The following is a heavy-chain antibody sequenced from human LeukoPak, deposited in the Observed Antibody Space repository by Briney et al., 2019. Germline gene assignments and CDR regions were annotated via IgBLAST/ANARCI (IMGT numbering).Heavy chain of an antibody. Sequence: GGSLRLSCAASGFTVSSDYMSWVRQAPGKGLEWVSVIYSGGSTYYADSVKGRFTISRDNSKNTLYLQMNSLRAEDTAVYYCARERLRLFDPWGQGTLVTVSS. J-gene: IGHJ5*02. CDR1: GFTVSSDY. D-gene: IGHD3-16*01. V-gene: IGHV3-53*01. CDR3: ARERLRLFDP. CDR2: IYSGGST.